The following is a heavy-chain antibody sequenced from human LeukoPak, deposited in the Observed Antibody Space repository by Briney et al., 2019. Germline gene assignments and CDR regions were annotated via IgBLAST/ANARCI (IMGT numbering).Heavy chain of an antibody. Sequence: GESPKIPCKGSGYSFTSYCIGRVRQVAGKGVEWGVTICPSDSTAKYSPSFQGQVTISVEKSISNAYLQKSRREASDHAVVYCARHPKSGYTGYESDYWGQGSLVYVSS. V-gene: IGHV5-51*01. J-gene: IGHJ4*02. CDR1: GYSFTSYC. CDR3: ARHPKSGYTGYESDY. CDR2: ICPSDSTA. D-gene: IGHD5-12*01.